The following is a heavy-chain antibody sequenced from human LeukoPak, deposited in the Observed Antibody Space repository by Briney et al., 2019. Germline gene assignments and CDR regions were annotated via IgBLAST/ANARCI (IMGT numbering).Heavy chain of an antibody. V-gene: IGHV4-59*01. J-gene: IGHJ4*02. CDR3: ARASAMYSSSSFDY. CDR1: GGPISSYY. D-gene: IGHD6-6*01. CDR2: IYYSGST. Sequence: LVTLSLTCTVSGGPISSYYWSWIRRPPGKGLELIGYIYYSGSTNYNPSLKSRVTISVDTSKNQFSLKLSSVTAADTAVYYCARASAMYSSSSFDYWGQGTLVTVSS.